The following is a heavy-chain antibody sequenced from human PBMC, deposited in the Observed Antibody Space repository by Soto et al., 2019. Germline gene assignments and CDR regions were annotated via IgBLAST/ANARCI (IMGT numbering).Heavy chain of an antibody. CDR1: GLVFSTYA. J-gene: IGHJ1*01. CDR3: ARDHRPDGEVEYFQH. CDR2: ISHDGSKQ. Sequence: QVHLVESGGGVVQSGRSLRLSCAASGLVFSTYAVHWVRQGPGKGLEWVAVISHDGSKQYYADSVKGRFTISRDNSKNTLYLEMNSLTTEDSGVYSCARDHRPDGEVEYFQHWGQGTLVTVSS. D-gene: IGHD3-10*01. V-gene: IGHV3-30-3*01.